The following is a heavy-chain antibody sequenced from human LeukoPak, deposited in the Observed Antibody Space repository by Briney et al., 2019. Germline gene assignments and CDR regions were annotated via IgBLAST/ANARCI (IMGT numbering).Heavy chain of an antibody. V-gene: IGHV3-23*01. CDR3: AKEGQELTSKTYYFDY. D-gene: IGHD1-7*01. Sequence: GGSLRLSCAASGFTFSSYAMSWVRQAPGKGLEWVSAISGSGGSTYYADSVKGRFSISRDNSKNTLYLQVNSLRAEDTAVYYCAKEGQELTSKTYYFDYWGQGTLVTVSS. CDR1: GFTFSSYA. CDR2: ISGSGGST. J-gene: IGHJ4*02.